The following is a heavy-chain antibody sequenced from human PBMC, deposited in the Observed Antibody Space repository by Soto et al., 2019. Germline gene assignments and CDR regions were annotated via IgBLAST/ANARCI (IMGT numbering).Heavy chain of an antibody. CDR3: ARQDYYYGSGSYYKGDFDP. Sequence: SETLSLTCTVSGGSISISSYYWGWIRQPPGKGLEWIGSIYYSGSTYYNPPLKSRVTISVDTSKNQISLKLSSVTAADTAVYYCARQDYYYGSGSYYKGDFDPWGQGTLVTVSS. CDR2: IYYSGST. V-gene: IGHV4-39*01. D-gene: IGHD3-10*01. CDR1: GGSISISSYY. J-gene: IGHJ5*02.